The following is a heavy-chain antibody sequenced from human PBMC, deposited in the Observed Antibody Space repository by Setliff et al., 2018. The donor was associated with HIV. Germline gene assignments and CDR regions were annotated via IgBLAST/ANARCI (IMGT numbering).Heavy chain of an antibody. J-gene: IGHJ4*02. CDR3: ARDCALPGLRLGRYSLQSRASFDY. CDR2: ISPKTGGT. CDR1: GYSFSDYY. D-gene: IGHD3-10*01. V-gene: IGHV1-2*02. Sequence: ASVKVSCKPSGYSFSDYYMYWVRQAPGQGLEWMGWISPKTGGTNYAQKFQGRVAMTRDTSINTVYMELSRLTSDDTSRYYCARDCALPGLRLGRYSLQSRASFDYWGQGTPVTVSS.